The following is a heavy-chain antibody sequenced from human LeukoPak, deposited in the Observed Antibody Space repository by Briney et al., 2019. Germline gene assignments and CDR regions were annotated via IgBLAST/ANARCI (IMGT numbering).Heavy chain of an antibody. V-gene: IGHV3-74*01. CDR3: ARDAPGNTALDY. CDR2: INGYGSST. Sequence: QSGGSLRLSCAASGFTFISYWMHWVRQAPGKGLVWVSRINGYGSSTDFADSVKGRFTISRDNAKNTLYLQMNSLRAEDTAVYYCARDAPGNTALDYWGQGTLVTVSS. CDR1: GFTFISYW. J-gene: IGHJ4*02. D-gene: IGHD5-18*01.